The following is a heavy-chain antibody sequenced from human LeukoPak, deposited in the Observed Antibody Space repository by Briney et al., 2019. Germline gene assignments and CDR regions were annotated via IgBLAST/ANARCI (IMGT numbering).Heavy chain of an antibody. CDR1: GYTFTSYD. V-gene: IGHV1-8*01. J-gene: IGHJ6*03. Sequence: ASVKVSCKASGYTFTSYDINWVRQATGQGLEWMGWMNPNSGNTGYAQKFQGRVTMTRNTPISTAYMELSSLRSEDTAVYYCARATIGYCSSTSCYGLYYYYYYYMDVWGKGTTVTVSS. CDR2: MNPNSGNT. CDR3: ARATIGYCSSTSCYGLYYYYYYYMDV. D-gene: IGHD2-2*01.